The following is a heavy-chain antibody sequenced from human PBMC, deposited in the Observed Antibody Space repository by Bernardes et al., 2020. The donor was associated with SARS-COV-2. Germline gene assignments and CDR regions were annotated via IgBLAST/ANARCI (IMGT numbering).Heavy chain of an antibody. D-gene: IGHD3-10*01. V-gene: IGHV3-74*01. Sequence: GGSLRLSCAASGFTFSSFWMNWVRQGPGKGPVWVSLMNPDGSSTVNADSVRGRFTISIDNAKNTLYLQMNRLTAEDTAVDSCVRSRRREYVVYYYGLDVWGQGTTVTVSS. CDR1: GFTFSSFW. CDR2: MNPDGSST. CDR3: VRSRRREYVVYYYGLDV. J-gene: IGHJ6*02.